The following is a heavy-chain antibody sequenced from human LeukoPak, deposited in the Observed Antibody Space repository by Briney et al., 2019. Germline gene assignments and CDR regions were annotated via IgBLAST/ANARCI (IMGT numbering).Heavy chain of an antibody. V-gene: IGHV3-30*18. CDR1: GFTFSNAW. CDR3: AKDREMATIDYFDY. CDR2: ISYDGGNK. J-gene: IGHJ4*02. D-gene: IGHD5-24*01. Sequence: GGSLRLSCAASGFTFSNAWMNWVRQAPGKGLEWVALISYDGGNKYYADSVKGRFTVSRDNSKNTLYLQMNSLRAEDTAVYYCAKDREMATIDYFDYWGQGTLVTVSS.